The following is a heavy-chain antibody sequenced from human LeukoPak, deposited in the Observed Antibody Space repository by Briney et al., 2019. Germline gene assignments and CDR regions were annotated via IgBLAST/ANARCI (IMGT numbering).Heavy chain of an antibody. CDR3: ASGQLWPYFDY. V-gene: IGHV3-48*03. CDR1: GFTFSSYE. J-gene: IGHJ4*02. Sequence: GGSLRLSCAASGFTFSSYEMNWVRQAPGKGLEWVSYISSSGSTIYYADSVKGRFTISRDNAKNSLHLQMNSLRAGDTAVYYCASGQLWPYFDYWGQGTLVTVSS. D-gene: IGHD5-18*01. CDR2: ISSSGSTI.